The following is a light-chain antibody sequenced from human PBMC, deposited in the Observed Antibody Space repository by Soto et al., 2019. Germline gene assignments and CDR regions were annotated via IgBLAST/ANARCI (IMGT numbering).Light chain of an antibody. Sequence: EVVLTQSPGTLSVSPGERATLSCRATQSVSNNLAWYQQRPGRAPRLLIYGASTRDTGTPARFSGSGYGTEFTLTIRSLQAEEFAVYFCQHYINWPRTFGQGTKLEIK. J-gene: IGKJ1*01. V-gene: IGKV3-15*01. CDR1: QSVSNN. CDR2: GAS. CDR3: QHYINWPRT.